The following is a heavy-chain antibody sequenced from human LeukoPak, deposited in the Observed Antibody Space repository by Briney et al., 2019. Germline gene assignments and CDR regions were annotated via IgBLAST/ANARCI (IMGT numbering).Heavy chain of an antibody. CDR1: GFTFSSYG. CDR3: AKGLGRWNAPVDY. CDR2: ISYDGSNK. D-gene: IGHD1-1*01. Sequence: GRSLRLSCAASGFTFSSYGMHWVRQAPGKGLEWVAVISYDGSNKYYADSVEGRFTISRDNSKNTLYLQMNSLRAEDTAVYYCAKGLGRWNAPVDYWGQGTLVTVSS. J-gene: IGHJ4*02. V-gene: IGHV3-30*18.